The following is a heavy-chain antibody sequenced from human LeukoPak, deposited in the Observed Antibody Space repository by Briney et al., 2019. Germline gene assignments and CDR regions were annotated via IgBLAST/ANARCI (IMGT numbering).Heavy chain of an antibody. J-gene: IGHJ6*02. CDR3: ARDPPSRIQLWLPVYYYYGMDV. Sequence: ASVKGSCKASRGTLRSYAIRWVRQATGQGLEWMGRLIPILGIANYAQKFQGRVTIAADKSTSTAYMELSSLRSEDTAVYYCARDPPSRIQLWLPVYYYYGMDVWGQGTTVTVSS. V-gene: IGHV1-69*04. CDR2: LIPILGIA. D-gene: IGHD5-18*01. CDR1: RGTLRSYA.